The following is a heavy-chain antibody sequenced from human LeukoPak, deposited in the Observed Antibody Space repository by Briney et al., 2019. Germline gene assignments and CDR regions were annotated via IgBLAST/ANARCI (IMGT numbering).Heavy chain of an antibody. J-gene: IGHJ4*02. D-gene: IGHD2-21*02. CDR2: INPSGGST. CDR3: ARGGPAYCGDDCYSNGYFDY. Sequence: ASVKVSCKASGYTFTSYYIHWVRQAPGQGLEWMGIINPSGGSTNYAQRFQGRVTMTRDTSTSTVYMELSSLRSEDTAVYYCARGGPAYCGDDCYSNGYFDYWGQGTLVTVSS. CDR1: GYTFTSYY. V-gene: IGHV1-46*01.